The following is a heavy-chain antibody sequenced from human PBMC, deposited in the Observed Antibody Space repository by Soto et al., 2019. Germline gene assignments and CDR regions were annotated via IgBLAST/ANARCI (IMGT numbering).Heavy chain of an antibody. Sequence: SETLSLTCAVYGGSFSGYYWSWIRQPPGKGLEWIGEINHSGSTNYNPSLKSRVSISGDTSQNQFSLKLDSVTAADTALYYCAGLSLQQSFPYGGQGTQVIVSS. J-gene: IGHJ4*02. D-gene: IGHD6-13*01. CDR1: GGSFSGYY. V-gene: IGHV4-34*01. CDR2: INHSGST. CDR3: AGLSLQQSFPY.